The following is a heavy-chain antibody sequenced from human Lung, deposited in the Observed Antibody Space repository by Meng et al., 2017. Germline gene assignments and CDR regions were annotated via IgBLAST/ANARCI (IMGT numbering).Heavy chain of an antibody. J-gene: IGHJ4*02. CDR3: GRDQGRELINH. V-gene: IGHV4-4*02. Sequence: QLQLQESGPGLVKPSGTLSRTCTVSGDSITSDIWWSWVREPPGKGLEGMGEVYHRGDTNYNPALKSRVVISVDKSKNQSYLNLSSVTAADTAVYYCGRDQGRELINHWGQGTLVTVSS. CDR1: GDSITSDIW. CDR2: VYHRGDT. D-gene: IGHD1-7*01.